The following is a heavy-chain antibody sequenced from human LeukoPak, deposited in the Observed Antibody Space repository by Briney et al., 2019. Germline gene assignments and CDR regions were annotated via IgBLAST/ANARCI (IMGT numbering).Heavy chain of an antibody. CDR3: ARDGYCSGGSCYPGRAYYYYYMDV. CDR1: GYTFTIYD. Sequence: ASVKVSCKASGYTFTIYDTNWVRQATGQGLEWMGWMNPNSGNTGYAQKFQGRVTMTRNTSISTAYMELRSLRSDDTAVYYCARDGYCSGGSCYPGRAYYYYYMDVWGKGTTVTVSS. V-gene: IGHV1-8*01. CDR2: MNPNSGNT. J-gene: IGHJ6*03. D-gene: IGHD2-15*01.